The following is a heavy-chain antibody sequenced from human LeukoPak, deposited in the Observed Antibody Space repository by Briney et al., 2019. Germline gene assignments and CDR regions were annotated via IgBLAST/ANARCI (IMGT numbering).Heavy chain of an antibody. D-gene: IGHD6-19*01. V-gene: IGHV4-34*01. CDR3: ARGRGRWLVYNWFDP. CDR1: GGSFSGYY. Sequence: SETLSLTCAVYGGSFSGYYWSWIRQPPGKGLEWIGEINHSGSTNYNPSLKSRVTISVDTSKNQFSLKLSSVTAADTAVYYCARGRGRWLVYNWFDPWGQGTLVTVSS. CDR2: INHSGST. J-gene: IGHJ5*02.